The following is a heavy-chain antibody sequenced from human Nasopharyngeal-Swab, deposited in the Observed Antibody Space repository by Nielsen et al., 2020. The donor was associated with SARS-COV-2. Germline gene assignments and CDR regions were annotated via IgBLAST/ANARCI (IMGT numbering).Heavy chain of an antibody. D-gene: IGHD3-22*01. CDR1: GGSISSGGYS. CDR3: ARSDYYEYYAFDI. V-gene: IGHV4-30-2*01. J-gene: IGHJ3*02. Sequence: SETLSLTCAVSGGSISSGGYSWSWIRQPPGKGLEWIGYINHSGSTYYNPSLKSRVTISVDRSKNQFSLKLSSVTAADTAVYYCARSDYYEYYAFDIWGQGTTVTVSS. CDR2: INHSGST.